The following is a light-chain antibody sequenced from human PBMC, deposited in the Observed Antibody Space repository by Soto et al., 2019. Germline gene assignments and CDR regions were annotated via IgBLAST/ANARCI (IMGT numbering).Light chain of an antibody. CDR3: LEYNKWPLT. CDR1: QSITGN. CDR2: GAS. V-gene: IGKV3-15*01. Sequence: EIVMTQSPATLSVSPGERATLSCRASQSITGNLAWYQQKPGQAPSLLIYGASTRATGIPARFSGSGSGTEFTLTISSLQSEDFAVYYCLEYNKWPLTFGGGTKVDIK. J-gene: IGKJ4*01.